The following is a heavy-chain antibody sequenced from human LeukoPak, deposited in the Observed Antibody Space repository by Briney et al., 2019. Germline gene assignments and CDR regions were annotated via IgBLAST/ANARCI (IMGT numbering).Heavy chain of an antibody. Sequence: GGSLRLSCAASGFTFSNYAMSWVRQAPGKGLEWVSAILGSGGSTYYADSVKGRFTVSRENSKRTLYLQMNRLRAEDTALYYCAKWGDYDALTGYYVPAYWGQGTLVTVSS. CDR2: ILGSGGST. CDR3: AKWGDYDALTGYYVPAY. CDR1: GFTFSNYA. J-gene: IGHJ4*02. D-gene: IGHD3-9*01. V-gene: IGHV3-23*01.